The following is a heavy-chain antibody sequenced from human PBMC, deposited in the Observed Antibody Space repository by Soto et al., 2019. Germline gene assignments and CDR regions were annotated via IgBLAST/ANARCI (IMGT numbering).Heavy chain of an antibody. Sequence: HPGGSLRLSCAASGFTFSSYGMHWVRQAPGKGLEWVAVIWYDGSNKYYADSVKGRFTISRDNSKNTLYLQMNSLRAEDTAVYYCARVFPVVVVYYYGMDVWGQGTTVTVSS. CDR3: ARVFPVVVVYYYGMDV. CDR2: IWYDGSNK. CDR1: GFTFSSYG. D-gene: IGHD2-15*01. J-gene: IGHJ6*02. V-gene: IGHV3-33*01.